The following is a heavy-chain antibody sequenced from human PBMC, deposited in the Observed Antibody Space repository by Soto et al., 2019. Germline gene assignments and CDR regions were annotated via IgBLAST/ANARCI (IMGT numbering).Heavy chain of an antibody. V-gene: IGHV3-33*03. CDR3: ATDPLELTGTIDDWWFDP. CDR2: SWFDGTNA. CDR1: GFTFGHYG. J-gene: IGHJ5*02. D-gene: IGHD2-21*01. Sequence: QVQLLESGGGVVQPGRSLRLSCAASGFTFGHYGMHWVRQAPGKGLEWVAGSWFDGTNAYYAESVKGRFTISRDDSKNTVYLQMNRLRAEDTAVYYCATDPLELTGTIDDWWFDPWGQGTLVTVSS.